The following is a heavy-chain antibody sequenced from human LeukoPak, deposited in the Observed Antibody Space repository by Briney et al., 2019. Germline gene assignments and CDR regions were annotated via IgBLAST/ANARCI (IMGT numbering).Heavy chain of an antibody. CDR2: IYHSGST. J-gene: IGHJ5*02. CDR1: GDSISNYY. CDR3: ATQHDEDWFDP. V-gene: IGHV4-59*04. D-gene: IGHD1-1*01. Sequence: ASETLSLTCTVSGDSISNYYWSWIRQPPGKGLEWIGSIYHSGSTYYNPSLKSRVTISVDTSKNQFSLKLSSVTAADTAIYYCATQHDEDWFDPWGQGTLVTVSS.